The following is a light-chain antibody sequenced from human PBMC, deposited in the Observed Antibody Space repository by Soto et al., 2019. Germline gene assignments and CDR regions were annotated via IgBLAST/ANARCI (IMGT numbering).Light chain of an antibody. V-gene: IGKV1-27*01. CDR1: QGISDN. CDR3: QKYDGAPWP. CDR2: SAS. Sequence: DIQMTQSPSSLSASVGDRVTISCRASQGISDNLAWFQQKPGKVPKLLIYSASTLQFGVPSRFSGGGSGTDFTLTISNLQPEDVATYYCQKYDGAPWPFGQGTKVEIK. J-gene: IGKJ1*01.